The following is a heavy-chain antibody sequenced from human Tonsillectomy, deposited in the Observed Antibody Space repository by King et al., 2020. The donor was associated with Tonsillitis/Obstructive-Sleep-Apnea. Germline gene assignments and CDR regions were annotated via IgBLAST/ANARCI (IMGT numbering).Heavy chain of an antibody. J-gene: IGHJ5*02. Sequence: VQLQQWGARLLKPSETLSLTCAVYGGSFSGYYWSWIRQPPGKGLEWIGEINHSGSTNYNSSLKSRATILADTSKNQFSLKLSSVTAADTAVYYCARGGDIVVYPFTNWFDPWGQGTLVTVSS. CDR1: GGSFSGYY. CDR3: ARGGDIVVYPFTNWFDP. V-gene: IGHV4-34*01. CDR2: INHSGST. D-gene: IGHD2-2*01.